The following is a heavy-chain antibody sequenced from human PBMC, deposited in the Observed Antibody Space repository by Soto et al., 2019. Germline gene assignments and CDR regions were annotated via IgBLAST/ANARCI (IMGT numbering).Heavy chain of an antibody. J-gene: IGHJ5*02. V-gene: IGHV3-15*01. CDR1: GFTFSNAW. CDR3: TTLGSGGYDDNWFDP. D-gene: IGHD5-12*01. CDR2: IKSKTDGGTT. Sequence: PGGSLRLSCAASGFTFSNAWMSWVRQAPGKGLEWVGRIKSKTDGGTTDYAAPVKGRFTISRDDSKNTLYLQMNSLKTEDTAVYYCTTLGSGGYDDNWFDPWGQGTLVTVSS.